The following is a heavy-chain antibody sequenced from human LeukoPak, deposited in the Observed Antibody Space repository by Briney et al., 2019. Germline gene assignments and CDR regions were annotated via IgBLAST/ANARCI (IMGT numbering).Heavy chain of an antibody. CDR1: GGSISSYY. CDR2: IYYSGST. Sequence: SETLSLTCTVSGGSISSYYWSWIRQPPGMGLEWIGYIYYSGSTNYNPSLKSRVTISVDTSKNQFSLKLSSVTAADTAVYYCAATGYSYNYWGQGTLVTVSS. D-gene: IGHD4-11*01. J-gene: IGHJ4*02. V-gene: IGHV4-59*08. CDR3: AATGYSYNY.